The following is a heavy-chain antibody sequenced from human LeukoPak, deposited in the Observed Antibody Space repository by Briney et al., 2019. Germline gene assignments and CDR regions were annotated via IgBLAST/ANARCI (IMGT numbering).Heavy chain of an antibody. CDR1: GFTFNSYT. CDR2: ISSTSNHI. J-gene: IGHJ6*03. CDR3: ARPSAVAGSPYYYAYMDV. V-gene: IGHV3-21*04. D-gene: IGHD6-19*01. Sequence: GGSLRLSCTASGFTFNSYTMNWVRQAPGKGLEWVASISSTSNHINYVDSVKGRFTVSRDNADFSLFLHMDSLRTEDSGIYYCARPSAVAGSPYYYAYMDVWGKGTTVTVSS.